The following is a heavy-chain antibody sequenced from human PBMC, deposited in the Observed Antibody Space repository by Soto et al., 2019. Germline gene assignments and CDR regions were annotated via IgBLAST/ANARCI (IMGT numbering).Heavy chain of an antibody. CDR3: ASPGEMATIGEAWYFDL. J-gene: IGHJ2*01. CDR2: IYYSGST. V-gene: IGHV4-30-4*01. CDR1: GGSISSSDYY. D-gene: IGHD5-12*01. Sequence: QVQLQESGPGLVKPSQTLSLTCTVSGGSISSSDYYWSWIRQPPGKGLEWIGYIYYSGSTYYNPSLKSRVTISVDTSKNQFSLKLSSVTAADTAVYYCASPGEMATIGEAWYFDLWGRGTLVTVSS.